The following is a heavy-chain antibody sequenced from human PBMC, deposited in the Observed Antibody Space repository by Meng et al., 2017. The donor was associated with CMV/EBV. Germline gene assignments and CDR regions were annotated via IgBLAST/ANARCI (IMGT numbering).Heavy chain of an antibody. CDR2: IRSKVYGGTA. CDR3: SRHWFSAYDYYFDY. D-gene: IGHD5-12*01. CDR1: GFTFANYA. V-gene: IGHV3-49*04. J-gene: IGHJ4*02. Sequence: GESLKISCPTSGFTFANYAMSWVRQTPGKGLEWVGFIRSKVYGGTADYAASVKGRFSVSRDDSKRTAYLQMSSLKTEDTAVYYCSRHWFSAYDYYFDYWGRGTLVTVSS.